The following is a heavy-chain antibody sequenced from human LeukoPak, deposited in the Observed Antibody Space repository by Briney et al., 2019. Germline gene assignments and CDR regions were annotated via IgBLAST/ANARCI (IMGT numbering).Heavy chain of an antibody. Sequence: GGSLRLSCAASGFTFSGSAMHWVRQASGKGLEWVGRIRSKANSYATAYAASVKGRFTISRDDSKNTAYLQMNSLKTEDMAVYYCTRLGITMVRGPTTQHYYGMDVWGQGTTVTVSS. CDR2: IRSKANSYAT. CDR1: GFTFSGSA. V-gene: IGHV3-73*01. CDR3: TRLGITMVRGPTTQHYYGMDV. J-gene: IGHJ6*02. D-gene: IGHD3-10*01.